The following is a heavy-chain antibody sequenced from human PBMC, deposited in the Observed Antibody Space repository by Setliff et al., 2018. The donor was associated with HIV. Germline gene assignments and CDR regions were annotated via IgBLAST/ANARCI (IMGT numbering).Heavy chain of an antibody. J-gene: IGHJ3*02. CDR1: GGSIGGYY. CDR3: ARRTYYYDSSGYYRDAFDI. D-gene: IGHD3-22*01. Sequence: TVSGGSIGGYYWSWIRQPPGTGLEWLGHIYTSGSTNYNPSLKSRVTISVDTSKNQFSLKLSSVTAADTAVYYCARRTYYYDSSGYYRDAFDIWGQGTMVTVSS. V-gene: IGHV4-4*08. CDR2: IYTSGST.